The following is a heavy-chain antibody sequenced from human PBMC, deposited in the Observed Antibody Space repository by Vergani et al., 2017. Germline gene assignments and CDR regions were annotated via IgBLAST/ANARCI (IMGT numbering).Heavy chain of an antibody. Sequence: EVQLVESGGGLVQPGRSLRLSCAASGFTFDDYAMHWVRQAPGKGLEWVSGISWNSGSIGYADSVKGRFTIPRDNAKNSLYLQMNRLRAEDTALYYCAKEGYGDYGNWFDPWGQGTLVTVSS. CDR3: AKEGYGDYGNWFDP. J-gene: IGHJ5*02. CDR2: ISWNSGSI. D-gene: IGHD4-17*01. CDR1: GFTFDDYA. V-gene: IGHV3-9*01.